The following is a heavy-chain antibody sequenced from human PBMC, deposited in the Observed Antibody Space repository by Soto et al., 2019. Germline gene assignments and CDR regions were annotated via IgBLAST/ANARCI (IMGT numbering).Heavy chain of an antibody. J-gene: IGHJ3*02. CDR3: ARMASSGWYDAFDI. Sequence: QVQLVESGGGLVQPGGSLRLSCAASGFTFSDYYMSWIRQAPGKGLEWVSYISSSGSTIYYADSVKGRFSISRDNAKNSLYLQMKSLRAEDTAVYYCARMASSGWYDAFDIWGQGTMVTVSS. CDR1: GFTFSDYY. D-gene: IGHD6-19*01. V-gene: IGHV3-11*01. CDR2: ISSSGSTI.